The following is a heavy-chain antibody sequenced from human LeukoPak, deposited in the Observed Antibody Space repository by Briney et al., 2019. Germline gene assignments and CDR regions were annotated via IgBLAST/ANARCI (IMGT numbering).Heavy chain of an antibody. CDR3: AREDRYQLLYWFDP. D-gene: IGHD2-2*01. J-gene: IGHJ5*02. CDR1: GGSISSHY. Sequence: PSETLSLTCTVSGGSISSHYWSWIRQPPGKGLEWIGYIFYSGSTNYNPSLKSRVTISVDTSKNQFSLRLSSVTAADTAVYYCAREDRYQLLYWFDPWGQGTLVTVSS. V-gene: IGHV4-59*11. CDR2: IFYSGST.